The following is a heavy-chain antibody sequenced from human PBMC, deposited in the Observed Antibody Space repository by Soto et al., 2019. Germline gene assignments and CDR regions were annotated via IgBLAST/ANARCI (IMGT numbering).Heavy chain of an antibody. CDR3: ARPTSTGTTSGYYFDY. CDR2: IIPILDIT. J-gene: IGHJ4*02. D-gene: IGHD1-7*01. Sequence: QVQLVQSGAEVKKPGSSVKVSCKASGGTFSSYPISWVRQAPGQWLEWMGRIIPILDITDYAQRFQGRVTITADKSTSTAYMELSSLSSDDTAVYYCARPTSTGTTSGYYFDYWGQGTLVTVSS. CDR1: GGTFSSYP. V-gene: IGHV1-69*02.